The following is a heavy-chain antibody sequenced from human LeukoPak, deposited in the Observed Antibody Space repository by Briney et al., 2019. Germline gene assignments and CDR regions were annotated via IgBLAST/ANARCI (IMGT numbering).Heavy chain of an antibody. Sequence: ASVKVSCKASGGTFSSYAISWVRQAPGQGLEWMGRTIPILGIANYAQKFQGRVTITADKSTSTAYMELSSLRSEDTAVYYCARDHNYYYGMDVWGQGTTVTVSS. J-gene: IGHJ6*02. V-gene: IGHV1-69*04. CDR2: TIPILGIA. CDR1: GGTFSSYA. CDR3: ARDHNYYYGMDV.